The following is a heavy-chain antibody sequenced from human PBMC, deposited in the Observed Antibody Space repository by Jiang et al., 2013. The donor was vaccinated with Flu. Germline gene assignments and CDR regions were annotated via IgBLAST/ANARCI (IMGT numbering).Heavy chain of an antibody. CDR1: GYTFTSYV. J-gene: IGHJ4*02. Sequence: SGAEVKEPGASVKVSCKASGYTFTSYVMHWVRQAPGQRLEWMGWINTGIGNTKYSQKFQGRVTITRDASASTAYMELSSLRSEDTAVYYCARGYSSGYYPVSPIDYFDYWGQGTLVTVSS. CDR3: ARGYSSGYYPVSPIDYFDY. D-gene: IGHD3-22*01. CDR2: INTGIGNT. V-gene: IGHV1-3*04.